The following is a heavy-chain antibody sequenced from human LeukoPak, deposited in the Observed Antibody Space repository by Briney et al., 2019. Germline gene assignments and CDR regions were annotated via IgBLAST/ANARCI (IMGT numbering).Heavy chain of an antibody. D-gene: IGHD2-15*01. CDR1: GGTFSSYA. CDR2: ISAYNGNT. V-gene: IGHV1-18*01. Sequence: ASVKVSCKAPGGTFSSYAISWVRQAPGQGLEWIGWISAYNGNTNYAQKLQGRVTMTTDTSTSTAYMELRSLRSDDTAVYYCARVLLGYCSGGSCYGDYWGQGTLVTVSS. J-gene: IGHJ4*02. CDR3: ARVLLGYCSGGSCYGDY.